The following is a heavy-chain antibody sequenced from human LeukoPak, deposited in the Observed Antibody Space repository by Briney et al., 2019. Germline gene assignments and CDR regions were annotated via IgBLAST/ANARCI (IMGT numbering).Heavy chain of an antibody. V-gene: IGHV3-64*01. Sequence: PGGSLRLSCAASGFTFSSYPMYWVRQAPGKGLEYVSAITHNGGSTYYANSVKDTFTISRDNSKNTLYLQMGSLRAEDMAVYYCARGRYCSNGVCQYFDYWGQGTLVTVSS. CDR3: ARGRYCSNGVCQYFDY. J-gene: IGHJ4*02. CDR1: GFTFSSYP. D-gene: IGHD2-8*01. CDR2: ITHNGGST.